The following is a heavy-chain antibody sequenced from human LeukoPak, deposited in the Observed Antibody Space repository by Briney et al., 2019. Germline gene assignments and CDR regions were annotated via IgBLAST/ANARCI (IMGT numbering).Heavy chain of an antibody. J-gene: IGHJ4*02. V-gene: IGHV3-7*01. CDR1: GFTFSSYW. CDR2: IKQDGSEK. CDR3: ARHTLLRYFDWLLYQRPASFYFDY. D-gene: IGHD3-9*01. Sequence: PGGSLRLSCAASGFTFSSYWMSWVRQAPGKGLEWVANIKQDGSEKYYVDSVKGRFTISRDNAKNSLYLQMNSLRAEYTAVYYCARHTLLRYFDWLLYQRPASFYFDYWGQGTLVTVSS.